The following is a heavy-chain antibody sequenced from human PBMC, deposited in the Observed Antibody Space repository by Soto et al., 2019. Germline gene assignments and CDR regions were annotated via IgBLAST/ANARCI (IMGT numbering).Heavy chain of an antibody. J-gene: IGHJ2*01. V-gene: IGHV3-72*01. CDR1: GFIFNDHY. CDR3: VSPKVAGTLRDRYFDF. CDR2: AKIKAHGYDK. D-gene: IGHD2-15*01. Sequence: EVQLVESGGGLAQPGGSLRLSCAASGFIFNDHYMDWVRQAPGKGLEWVGRAKIKAHGYDKQYAASVKGRFTVSRDDSESSFYLDMNSLRTEDTALYYCVSPKVAGTLRDRYFDFWGRGTLVTVSS.